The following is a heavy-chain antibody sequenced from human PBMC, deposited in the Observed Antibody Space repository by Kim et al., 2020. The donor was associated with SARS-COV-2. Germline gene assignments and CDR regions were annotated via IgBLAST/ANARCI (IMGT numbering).Heavy chain of an antibody. J-gene: IGHJ2*01. CDR3: ARVDDCSGGSCYFYWYFDL. CDR1: GFTFSDYY. D-gene: IGHD2-15*01. CDR2: ISSSGSTI. V-gene: IGHV3-11*01. Sequence: GGSLRLSCAVSGFTFSDYYMSWIRQAPGKGLEWVSYISSSGSTIYYADSVKGRFTISRDNAKNSLYLQMNSLRAEDTAVYYCARVDDCSGGSCYFYWYFDLWGRGTLVTVSS.